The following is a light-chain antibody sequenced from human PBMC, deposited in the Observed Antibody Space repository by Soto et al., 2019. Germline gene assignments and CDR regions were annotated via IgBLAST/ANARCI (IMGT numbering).Light chain of an antibody. CDR2: DAS. CDR3: QHYCTSPA. CDR1: QSASSSD. J-gene: IGKJ1*01. V-gene: IGKV3-20*01. Sequence: IVLTQSPATLSLSPGERASLSCRASQSASSSDLAWYQQRPGQAPRLLIYDASTRAAGIPNRFSGSASGTDFTLSISRLEPEDFAVYYCQHYCTSPAFGQGTKVEI.